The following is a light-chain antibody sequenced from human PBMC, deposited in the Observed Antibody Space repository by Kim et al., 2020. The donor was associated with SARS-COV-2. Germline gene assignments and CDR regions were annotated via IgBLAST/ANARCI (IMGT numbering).Light chain of an antibody. Sequence: EIVLTQSPATLSLSPGERATLSCRASQSVSRYLAWYQQKPGQAPRLLIYGASNRATGIPARFSGSGSGTDFTLTISSLEPEDFAVYYCQQRSNWPRTFGGGTKVEI. CDR3: QQRSNWPRT. CDR1: QSVSRY. J-gene: IGKJ4*01. V-gene: IGKV3-11*01. CDR2: GAS.